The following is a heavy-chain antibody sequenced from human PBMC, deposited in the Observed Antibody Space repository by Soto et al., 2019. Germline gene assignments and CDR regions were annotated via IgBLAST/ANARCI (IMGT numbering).Heavy chain of an antibody. CDR1: GYTFTSYG. V-gene: IGHV1-18*01. D-gene: IGHD5-12*01. Sequence: GASVKVSCKASGYTFTSYGISWVRQAPGQGLEWMGWTSAYNGNTNYAQKLQGRVTMTTDTSTSTAYMELRSLRSDDTAVYYCAREGEGGYDYYYYYGMDVWGQGTTVTVSS. CDR2: TSAYNGNT. CDR3: AREGEGGYDYYYYYGMDV. J-gene: IGHJ6*02.